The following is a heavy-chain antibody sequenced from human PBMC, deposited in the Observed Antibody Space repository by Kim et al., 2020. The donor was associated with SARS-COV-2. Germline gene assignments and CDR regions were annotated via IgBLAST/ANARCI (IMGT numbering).Heavy chain of an antibody. CDR1: GFGFTSYW. D-gene: IGHD1-1*01. CDR2: IFPADSDT. V-gene: IGHV5-51*01. Sequence: GESLKISCKGSGFGFTSYWIGWVRQMPGKGLEWMGIIFPADSDTRYSPSFQGQVTISADKSINTAYLQWSSLQASDTAMYYCARVNSLHCDHWGQGTLVSVSS. J-gene: IGHJ4*02. CDR3: ARVNSLHCDH.